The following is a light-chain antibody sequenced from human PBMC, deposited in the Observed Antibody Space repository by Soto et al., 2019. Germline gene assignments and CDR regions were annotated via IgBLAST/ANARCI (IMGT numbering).Light chain of an antibody. Sequence: DIQMTQSPSSLSASVGDRVTITCQASQDISNYLNWYQKKPGKAHKLLIYDASNLETGVPSRFSGSGSGTDFTFTISSLQPEDIATYYCQQYDNLPFGGGTKVEIK. J-gene: IGKJ4*01. V-gene: IGKV1-33*01. CDR1: QDISNY. CDR3: QQYDNLP. CDR2: DAS.